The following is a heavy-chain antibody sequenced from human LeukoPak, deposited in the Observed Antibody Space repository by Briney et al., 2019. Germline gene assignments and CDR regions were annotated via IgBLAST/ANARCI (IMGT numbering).Heavy chain of an antibody. CDR2: INPNSGGT. CDR3: ARAPYDSSGYSNFYYYYGLDV. V-gene: IGHV1-2*06. CDR1: GYTFTGYY. J-gene: IGHJ6*02. Sequence: ASVKVSCKASGYTFTGYYMHWVRQAPGQGLEWMGRINPNSGGTNYAQKFQGRVTMTRDTSISTADMELSRLRSDDTAVYYCARAPYDSSGYSNFYYYYGLDVWGQGTTVTVSS. D-gene: IGHD3-22*01.